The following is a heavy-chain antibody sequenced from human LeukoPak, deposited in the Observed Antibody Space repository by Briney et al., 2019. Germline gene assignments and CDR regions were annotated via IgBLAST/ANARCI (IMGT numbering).Heavy chain of an antibody. CDR1: GFSGMTFSTYP. Sequence: GGSLRLSCSVSGFSGMTFSTYPMNWVRQAPGKGLQWVSTITDTGDRRYYAESVKGRFTVSRDNSKGTLYLQMNSLRPEDTAFYYCARDWDYWGQGTLVTVSS. CDR2: ITDTGDRR. V-gene: IGHV3-23*01. J-gene: IGHJ4*02. CDR3: ARDWDY.